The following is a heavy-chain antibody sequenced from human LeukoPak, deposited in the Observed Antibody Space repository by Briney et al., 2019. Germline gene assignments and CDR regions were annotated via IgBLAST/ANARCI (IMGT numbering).Heavy chain of an antibody. D-gene: IGHD3-16*01. Sequence: GGSLRLSCAASGFAFSSSAMSWVRQAPGKGLEWVSAISGSGGTTYYADSVKGRFTISRDNSKSTLYLHMNSLRAEYTAVYYCAKGVGGIYYYYYMDVWGKGTTVTVSS. CDR3: AKGVGGIYYYYYMDV. CDR1: GFAFSSSA. CDR2: ISGSGGTT. J-gene: IGHJ6*03. V-gene: IGHV3-23*01.